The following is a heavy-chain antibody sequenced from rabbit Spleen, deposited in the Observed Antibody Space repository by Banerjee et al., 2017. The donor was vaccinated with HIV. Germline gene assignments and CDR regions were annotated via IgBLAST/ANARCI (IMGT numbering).Heavy chain of an antibody. CDR2: IDAGYRGST. D-gene: IGHD2-1*01. CDR1: GLDFSSSYW. CDR3: ARGSAAMTMLITGYYLGL. J-gene: IGHJ6*01. V-gene: IGHV1S45*01. Sequence: QEQLEESGGDLVKPEGSLTLTCKASGLDFSSSYWICWVRQAPGKGLEWIACIDAGYRGSTYYASWAKGRFTISKTSSTTVTLQMTSLTAADMATYFCARGSAAMTMLITGYYLGLWGQGTPRHRL.